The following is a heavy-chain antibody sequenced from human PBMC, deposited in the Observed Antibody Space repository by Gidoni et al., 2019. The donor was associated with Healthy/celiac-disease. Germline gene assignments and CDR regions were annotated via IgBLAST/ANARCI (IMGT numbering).Heavy chain of an antibody. V-gene: IGHV1-3*01. J-gene: IGHJ3*02. CDR1: GYTFPSYA. D-gene: IGHD2-2*02. CDR2: INAGNGNT. CDR3: AREVQYPGAFDI. Sequence: QVQLVQSGAEVTKPGASVKVSCKASGYTFPSYAMHWVRQDPGQRLEWIGWINAGNGNTKYSQKFQGRVTITRDTSASTAYMELSSLRSEDTGVYYCAREVQYPGAFDIWGQGTMVTVSS.